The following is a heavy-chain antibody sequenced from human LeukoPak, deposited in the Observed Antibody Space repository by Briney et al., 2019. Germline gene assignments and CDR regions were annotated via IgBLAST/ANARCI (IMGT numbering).Heavy chain of an antibody. V-gene: IGHV1-69*13. CDR1: GCTFSSYA. CDR2: IIPIFGTA. Sequence: GASVKVSCKASGCTFSSYAISWVRQAPGQGLEWMGGIIPIFGTANYAQKFQGSVTITADESTSTAYMELSSLRSEDTAVYYCAGMVVRGVIYPSKWFDPWGQGTLVTVSS. J-gene: IGHJ5*02. CDR3: AGMVVRGVIYPSKWFDP. D-gene: IGHD3-10*01.